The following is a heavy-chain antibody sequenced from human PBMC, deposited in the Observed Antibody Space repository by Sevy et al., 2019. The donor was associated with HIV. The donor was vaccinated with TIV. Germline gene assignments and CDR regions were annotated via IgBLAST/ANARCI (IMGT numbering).Heavy chain of an antibody. J-gene: IGHJ3*02. V-gene: IGHV4-30-2*01. D-gene: IGHD3-9*01. Sequence: SETLSLTCSVSGDSITSGAFSWNWIRQPPGKGLEWIGYIYHTGNTYYSPSLKSRLTISVYRSKNQFSLNLTSVTAANTAVYYCARDGGTLTVPGSFDIWGQGTMLTVSS. CDR3: ARDGGTLTVPGSFDI. CDR2: IYHTGNT. CDR1: GDSITSGAFS.